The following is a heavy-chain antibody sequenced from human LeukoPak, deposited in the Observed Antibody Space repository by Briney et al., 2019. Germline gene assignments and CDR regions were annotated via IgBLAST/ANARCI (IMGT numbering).Heavy chain of an antibody. Sequence: GGSLRLSCAASGFSLTTYRMHWVRQAPGKGLEWVSSISSSGSLIKYADSLRGRFTISRDNAKNSVYLQMNSLTGEDTAVYYCARMPSYSNYAFYFMDVWGKGTTVTVSS. CDR3: ARMPSYSNYAFYFMDV. CDR2: ISSSGSLI. D-gene: IGHD4-11*01. CDR1: GFSLTTYR. J-gene: IGHJ6*03. V-gene: IGHV3-21*01.